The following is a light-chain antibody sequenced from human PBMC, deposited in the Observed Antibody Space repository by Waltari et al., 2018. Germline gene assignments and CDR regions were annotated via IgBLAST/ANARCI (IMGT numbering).Light chain of an antibody. CDR1: SGDIGGYNF. CDR3: CSYAGSNNVV. Sequence: QSALTQPPSASGSPGQSVTISCTGTSGDIGGYNFVSWYQQHPGKAPKVVIYEVTKRASGVPDRFPGPKSGNTASLTVSGLQSGGEADYYCCSYAGSNNVVFGGGTKLTVL. V-gene: IGLV2-8*01. J-gene: IGLJ3*02. CDR2: EVT.